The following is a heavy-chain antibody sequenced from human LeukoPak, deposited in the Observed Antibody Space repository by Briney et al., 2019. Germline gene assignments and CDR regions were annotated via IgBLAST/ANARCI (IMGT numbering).Heavy chain of an antibody. V-gene: IGHV5-51*03. D-gene: IGHD2-21*01. CDR1: GYSFTTYW. J-gene: IGHJ4*02. CDR2: IYPGDSDT. CDR3: ARRYSTTWYYFDY. Sequence: PGESLKISCKASGYSFTTYWIAWVRQMPGKGLEWMGIIYPGDSDTRYSPSFQGQVTISADKSVTTAYLQWSSLKASDTAMYYCARRYSTTWYYFDYWGQGTLVTVSS.